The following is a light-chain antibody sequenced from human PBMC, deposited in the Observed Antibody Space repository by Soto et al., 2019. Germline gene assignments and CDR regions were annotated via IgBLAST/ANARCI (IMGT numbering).Light chain of an antibody. Sequence: QSVPTQPPSVSGATGQTVTISCTRSSSHFGAGHDVHWYQLLSGTAPKLVTYTDFKPPSGVPARFSGSSCGTSASLAITGLQAEDEATYYCQAYDNCLRGCVFGCGTQL. J-gene: IGLJ3*02. CDR3: QAYDNCLRGCV. CDR2: TDF. CDR1: SSHFGAGHD. V-gene: IGLV1-40*01.